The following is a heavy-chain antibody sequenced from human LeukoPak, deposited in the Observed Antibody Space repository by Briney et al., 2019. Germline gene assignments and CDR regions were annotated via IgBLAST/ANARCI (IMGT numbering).Heavy chain of an antibody. CDR3: ARVGSRVAVRRSPTAFDP. CDR1: GGSISSYY. D-gene: IGHD3-22*01. J-gene: IGHJ5*02. V-gene: IGHV4-4*09. Sequence: PSETLSLTCTVSGGSISSYYWSWIRQPPGKGLEWIGYIYTSGSTNYNPSLKSRVTISVDTSKNQFSLMMNAVTAADTAVYYCARVGSRVAVRRSPTAFDPWGQGTLVIVSS. CDR2: IYTSGST.